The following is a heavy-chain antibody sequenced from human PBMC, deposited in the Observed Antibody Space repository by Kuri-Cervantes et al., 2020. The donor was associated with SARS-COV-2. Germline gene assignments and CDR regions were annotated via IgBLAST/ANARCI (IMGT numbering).Heavy chain of an antibody. V-gene: IGHV4-61*02. J-gene: IGHJ4*02. CDR3: ARGIAVAGAKYFDY. D-gene: IGHD6-19*01. Sequence: SETLSLTCTVPGGSISSGSYYWTWIRQPAGKGLEWIGRLYTSGSTNYNPSLKSRVTISADTSKNQFSLNLSSVTAADTAVYYCARGIAVAGAKYFDYWGQGTLVTVSS. CDR2: LYTSGST. CDR1: GGSISSGSYY.